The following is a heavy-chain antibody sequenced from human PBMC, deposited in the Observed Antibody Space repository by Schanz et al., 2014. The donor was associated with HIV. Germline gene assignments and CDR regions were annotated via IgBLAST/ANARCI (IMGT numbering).Heavy chain of an antibody. CDR2: MWYDGSNK. D-gene: IGHD6-6*01. V-gene: IGHV3-33*06. CDR1: GFIFSRYG. J-gene: IGHJ6*02. CDR3: ANTEFPYSSSSDYYYGMDV. Sequence: QVQLVESGGGVVQPGRSLRLSCAASGFIFSRYGMHWVRQAPGKGLEWVAIMWYDGSNKDYADSVKGRFTISRDNSKNTLYLQMNSLRAEDTAVYFCANTEFPYSSSSDYYYGMDVWGQGTTVTVSS.